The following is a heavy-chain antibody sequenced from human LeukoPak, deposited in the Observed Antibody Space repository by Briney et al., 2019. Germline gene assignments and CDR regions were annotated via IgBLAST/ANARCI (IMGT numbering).Heavy chain of an antibody. CDR2: INTNTGNP. D-gene: IGHD6-19*01. J-gene: IGHJ4*02. CDR1: GYTFTRYA. Sequence: ASVKVSCKASGYTFTRYAMDWVRQAPGQGLEWMGWINTNTGNPTYAQGFTGRFVFSLDTSVSTAYLQISSLKAEDTAVYYCARDFKYSSGWYFRRGGWEAIDYWGQGTLVTVSS. CDR3: ARDFKYSSGWYFRRGGWEAIDY. V-gene: IGHV7-4-1*02.